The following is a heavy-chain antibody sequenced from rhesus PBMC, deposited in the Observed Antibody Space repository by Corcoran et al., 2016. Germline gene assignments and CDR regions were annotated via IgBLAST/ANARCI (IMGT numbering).Heavy chain of an antibody. V-gene: IGHV1S10*01. J-gene: IGHJ6*01. D-gene: IGHD3-16*01. CDR3: ARALYCYSGSYYSLYYYGLDS. CDR2: ITPLVGIT. Sequence: QVQLVQSGAEVEKLGASVKVSCKASGFTLVSYAISWVRQAPGQGLAWMGGITPLVGITNYAEKFQGRVTMTADTSTSTAYMELSSLRSEDTAVYYCARALYCYSGSYYSLYYYGLDSWGQGVVVTVSS. CDR1: GFTLVSYA.